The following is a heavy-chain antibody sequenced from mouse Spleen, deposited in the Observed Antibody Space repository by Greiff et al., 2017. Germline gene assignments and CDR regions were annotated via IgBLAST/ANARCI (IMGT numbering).Heavy chain of an antibody. V-gene: IGHV1-15*01. J-gene: IGHJ3*01. Sequence: QVQLKQSGAELVRPGASVTLSCKASGYTFTDYEMHWVKQTPVHGLEWIGAIDPETGGTAYNQKFKGKAILTADKSSSTAYMELRSLTSEDSAVYYCTRDYYGSSSFFAYWGQGTLVTVSA. D-gene: IGHD1-1*01. CDR2: IDPETGGT. CDR1: GYTFTDYE. CDR3: TRDYYGSSSFFAY.